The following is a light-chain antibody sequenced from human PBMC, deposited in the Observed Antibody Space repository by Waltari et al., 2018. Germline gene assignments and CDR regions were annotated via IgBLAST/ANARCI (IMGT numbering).Light chain of an antibody. CDR3: QLWDTSNDRVV. J-gene: IGLJ3*02. V-gene: IGLV3-21*02. Sequence: SIMLSQPPSMSVAPGQTARITCGGNNIESESVHWYQQKPGQAPLVVLYDDSARPPGIPGLFSGSNSGNKAALTISMVEAGDEADYYCQLWDTSNDRVVFGGGT. CDR2: DDS. CDR1: NIESES.